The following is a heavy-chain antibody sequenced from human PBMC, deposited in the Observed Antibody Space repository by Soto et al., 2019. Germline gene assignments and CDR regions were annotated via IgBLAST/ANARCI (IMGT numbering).Heavy chain of an antibody. Sequence: ASVKVSCKASGGTFSSYTISWVRQAPGQGLEWMGRIIPILGIANYAQKFQGRVTITADKSTSTAYMELSSLRSEDTAVYYCARAGIAAAGHDAFDIWGQGTMVTVSS. J-gene: IGHJ3*02. D-gene: IGHD6-13*01. CDR2: IIPILGIA. CDR3: ARAGIAAAGHDAFDI. CDR1: GGTFSSYT. V-gene: IGHV1-69*02.